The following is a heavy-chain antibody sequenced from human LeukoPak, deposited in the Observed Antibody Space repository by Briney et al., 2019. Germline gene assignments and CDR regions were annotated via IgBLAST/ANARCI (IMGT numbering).Heavy chain of an antibody. Sequence: SETLSLTCTVSGGSISSYYWSWIRQPPGKGLEWIGDIYYSGYTNYNPSLMSRVTISVDTSKNQFSLKLRSVTAADTAVYYCARDSSGWYVRPSGGDYWGQGTLVTVSS. V-gene: IGHV4-59*01. CDR3: ARDSSGWYVRPSGGDY. J-gene: IGHJ4*02. D-gene: IGHD6-19*01. CDR2: IYYSGYT. CDR1: GGSISSYY.